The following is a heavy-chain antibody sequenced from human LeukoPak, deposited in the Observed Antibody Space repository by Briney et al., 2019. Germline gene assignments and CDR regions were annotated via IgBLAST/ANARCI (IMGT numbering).Heavy chain of an antibody. V-gene: IGHV5-51*01. CDR2: VYPGDSDA. Sequence: GESLKISCKSSGYNFASYWIGWVRQTPGKGLEWMGIVYPGDSDARYSPSFQGQVTISADKYINTAYLQWSSLKASDTALYYCARRSGSWDYFFDFWGQGSLVTVSS. D-gene: IGHD6-13*01. J-gene: IGHJ4*02. CDR3: ARRSGSWDYFFDF. CDR1: GYNFASYW.